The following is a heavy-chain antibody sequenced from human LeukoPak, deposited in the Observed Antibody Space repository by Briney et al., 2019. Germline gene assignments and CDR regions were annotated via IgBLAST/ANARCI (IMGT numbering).Heavy chain of an antibody. Sequence: PGGSLRLSCAASGFSFSTYWMHWVRQAPGKGLVWVSRINGDGSSISYADSVKGRFTISRDNAKNTLYLLMNSLRAEDTAVYYCARAEYYFGSGSYLGYWGQGTLVTVSS. CDR1: GFSFSTYW. J-gene: IGHJ4*02. CDR3: ARAEYYFGSGSYLGY. CDR2: INGDGSSI. D-gene: IGHD3-10*01. V-gene: IGHV3-74*01.